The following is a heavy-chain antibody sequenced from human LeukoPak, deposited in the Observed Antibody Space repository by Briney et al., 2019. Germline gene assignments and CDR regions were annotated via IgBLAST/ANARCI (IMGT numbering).Heavy chain of an antibody. CDR2: ISSSSSTI. J-gene: IGHJ6*03. Sequence: PGGSLRLSCAASGFTFSDYYMSWIRQAPGKGLEWVSYISSSSSTIYYADSVKGRFTISRDNAKNSLYLQMNSLRAEDTAVYYCASPPDYYGSGGYIFYMDVWGKGTTVTVSS. CDR3: ASPPDYYGSGGYIFYMDV. CDR1: GFTFSDYY. V-gene: IGHV3-11*04. D-gene: IGHD3-10*01.